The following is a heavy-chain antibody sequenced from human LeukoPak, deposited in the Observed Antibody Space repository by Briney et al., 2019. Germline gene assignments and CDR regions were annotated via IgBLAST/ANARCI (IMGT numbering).Heavy chain of an antibody. D-gene: IGHD1-26*01. CDR1: GFTASSNY. V-gene: IGHV3-66*01. CDR3: AKGVLQVD. Sequence: GGSLRLSCAASGFTASSNYMMWGRQAPGKGLEWVSVIYSGGSTYYAESVKGRFSISRDNSKNTLYLQMNSLSPEDTAVYYCAKGVLQVDWGLGTLVTVSS. CDR2: IYSGGST. J-gene: IGHJ4*02.